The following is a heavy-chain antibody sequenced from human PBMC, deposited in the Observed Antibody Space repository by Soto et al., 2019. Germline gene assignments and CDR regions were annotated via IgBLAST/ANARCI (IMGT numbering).Heavy chain of an antibody. V-gene: IGHV4-34*01. CDR3: ARARKLRGNLDY. J-gene: IGHJ4*02. CDR1: GGSFSGYY. CDR2: INHSGST. Sequence: QVQLQQWGAGLLKPSETLSLTCAVYGGSFSGYYWSWIRQPPGKGLEWIGEINHSGSTNYNPSLKSRVTISVDTSKNQFALKLSAVTAADTAVYYCARARKLRGNLDYWGQGTLVTVSS. D-gene: IGHD1-26*01.